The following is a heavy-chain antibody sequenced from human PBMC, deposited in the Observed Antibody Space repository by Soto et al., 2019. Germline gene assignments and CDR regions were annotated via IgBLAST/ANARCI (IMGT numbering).Heavy chain of an antibody. CDR1: GFTFSSYA. CDR3: AKVRSSGWYYFDY. Sequence: PGGSLRLSCAASGFTFSSYAMSWVRQAPGKGLEWVSAISASGDSTYYADSVKGRFTISRDNSKNTLYLQMNSLRAEDTAVYYCAKVRSSGWYYFDYWGQGTLVTVSS. D-gene: IGHD6-19*01. V-gene: IGHV3-23*01. CDR2: ISASGDST. J-gene: IGHJ4*02.